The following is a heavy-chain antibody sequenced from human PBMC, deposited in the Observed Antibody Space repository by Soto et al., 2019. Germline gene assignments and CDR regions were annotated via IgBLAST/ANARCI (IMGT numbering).Heavy chain of an antibody. J-gene: IGHJ6*02. CDR3: AKFAGSTPPYYYYGMDV. Sequence: TGWSLRLSCAASGFTFSSYGMHWVRQAPGKGLEWVAVISYDGSNKYYADSVKGRFTISRDNSKNTLYLQMNSLRAEDTAVYYCAKFAGSTPPYYYYGMDVWGQGNTVTVSS. CDR2: ISYDGSNK. CDR1: GFTFSSYG. V-gene: IGHV3-30*18.